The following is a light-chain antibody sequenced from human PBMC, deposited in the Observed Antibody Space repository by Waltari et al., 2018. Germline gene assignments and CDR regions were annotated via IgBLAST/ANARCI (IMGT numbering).Light chain of an antibody. Sequence: QSALTQPASVSGSPGQSITISCTGTSSDVGTHNFVSWYQQHPGKAPKLMLYEVIKRPSGVSNRFSGSKSGNTASLTISGLQDEDEADYYCCSYAGTDTVIIFGGGTKVTVL. CDR1: SSDVGTHNF. CDR2: EVI. J-gene: IGLJ2*01. CDR3: CSYAGTDTVII. V-gene: IGLV2-23*02.